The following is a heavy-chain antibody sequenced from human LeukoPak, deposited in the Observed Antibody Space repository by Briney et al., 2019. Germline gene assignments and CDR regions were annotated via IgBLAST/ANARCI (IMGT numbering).Heavy chain of an antibody. CDR3: ASGYKTVSVFDH. D-gene: IGHD5-24*01. J-gene: IGHJ4*02. CDR1: GYTFTTYY. CDR2: INPSGGGT. V-gene: IGHV1-46*01. Sequence: ASVNVSCKASGYTFTTYYMHWVRQAPGQGLVWMGLINPSGGGTRYALKFQGRVTMTRDTSTSTVYMELSSLRSEDTAVYYCASGYKTVSVFDHWGQGTLVTVSS.